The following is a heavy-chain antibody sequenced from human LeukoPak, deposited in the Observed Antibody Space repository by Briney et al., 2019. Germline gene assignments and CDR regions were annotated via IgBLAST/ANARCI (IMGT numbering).Heavy chain of an antibody. Sequence: PGGSLRLSCAASGFTFSSYSMNWVRQAPGKGLEWVSYISSSSSTIYYADSVKGRFTISRDNSKNTLYLQMNSLRAEDTAVYYCAKAKQWLVLTIFDYWGQGTLVTVSS. CDR1: GFTFSSYS. J-gene: IGHJ4*02. CDR3: AKAKQWLVLTIFDY. CDR2: ISSSSSTI. D-gene: IGHD6-19*01. V-gene: IGHV3-48*01.